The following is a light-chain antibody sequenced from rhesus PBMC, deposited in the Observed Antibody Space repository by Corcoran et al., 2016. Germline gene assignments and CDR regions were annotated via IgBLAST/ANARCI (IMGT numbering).Light chain of an antibody. CDR3: QHYYDNPYS. CDR1: QNIYSN. CDR2: AAS. V-gene: IGKV1S12*01. J-gene: IGKJ2*01. Sequence: DIQMTQSPSALSASVGDRVTISCRPSQNIYSNLAWYQQKPGKAPKLLFYAASSLQTRIPSRFSGSGYGTDFTLPISSLQPEDSATYYCQHYYDNPYSFGQGTKVEIK.